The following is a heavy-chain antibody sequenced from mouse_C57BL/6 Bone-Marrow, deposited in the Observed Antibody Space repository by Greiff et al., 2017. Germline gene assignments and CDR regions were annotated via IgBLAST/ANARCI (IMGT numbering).Heavy chain of an antibody. CDR2: INPSSGYT. J-gene: IGHJ3*01. CDR1: GYTFTSYW. CDR3: AELGFAY. Sequence: VQLQQSGAELAKPGASVKLSCKASGYTFTSYWMHWVKQRPGQGLEWIGYINPSSGYTKYNQKFKDKATLTADKYSSTAYMQLSSLTYEDSAVYYCAELGFAYWGQGTLVTVSA. D-gene: IGHD4-1*01. V-gene: IGHV1-7*01.